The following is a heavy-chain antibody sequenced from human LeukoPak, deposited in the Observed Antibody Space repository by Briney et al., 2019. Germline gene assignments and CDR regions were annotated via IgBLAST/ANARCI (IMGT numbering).Heavy chain of an antibody. CDR1: GGSFSGYY. J-gene: IGHJ6*03. D-gene: IGHD3-10*01. V-gene: IGHV4-34*01. CDR2: INHSGST. CDR3: ARSTMVQVYYYYYMDV. Sequence: SETLSLTCAVYGGSFSGYYWSWIRQPPGKGLEWIGEINHSGSTNYNPSLKSRVTISVDTSKNQFSLKLSSVTAADTAAYYCARSTMVQVYYYYYMDVWGKGTTVTVSS.